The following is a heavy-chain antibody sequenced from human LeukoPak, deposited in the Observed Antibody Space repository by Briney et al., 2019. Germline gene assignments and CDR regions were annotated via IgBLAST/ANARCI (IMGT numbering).Heavy chain of an antibody. D-gene: IGHD5-18*01. J-gene: IGHJ4*02. CDR1: GGTFSSYA. CDR3: ARARHGYIYGYRPNELGHFFDY. CDR2: IIPIFGTA. V-gene: IGHV1-69*06. Sequence: GSSVKVSCKASGGTFSSYAISWVRQAPGQGLEWMGGIIPIFGTANYAQKFQGRVTITADKSTSTAYMELSSLRSEDTAVYYCARARHGYIYGYRPNELGHFFDYWGQGTLVTVSS.